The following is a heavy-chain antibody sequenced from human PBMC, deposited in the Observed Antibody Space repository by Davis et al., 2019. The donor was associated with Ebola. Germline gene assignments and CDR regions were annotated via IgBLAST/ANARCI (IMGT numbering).Heavy chain of an antibody. CDR1: GFTFSNAW. Sequence: PGGSLRLSCAASGFTFSNAWMNWVRQAPGKGLERVGRIKSTTDGGATDYAAPVKGRFTISRDDSKNTLYLQMNSLKTEDTAVYYCTTGYSIPHWGQGTLVTVSS. D-gene: IGHD6-13*01. CDR2: IKSTTDGGAT. J-gene: IGHJ4*02. CDR3: TTGYSIPH. V-gene: IGHV3-15*01.